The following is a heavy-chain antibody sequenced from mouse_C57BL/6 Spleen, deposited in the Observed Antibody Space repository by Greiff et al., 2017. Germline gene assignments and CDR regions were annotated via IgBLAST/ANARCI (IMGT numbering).Heavy chain of an antibody. CDR1: GYSFTGYY. CDR3: AIYYYGREEFAY. D-gene: IGHD1-1*01. V-gene: IGHV1-42*01. Sequence: EVQLQQSGPELVKPGASVKISCKASGYSFTGYYMNWVKQSPEKSLEWIGEINPSTGGTTYNQKFKAKATLTVDKSSSTAYMQLKSLTSEDSAVYYCAIYYYGREEFAYWGQGTLVTVSA. CDR2: INPSTGGT. J-gene: IGHJ3*01.